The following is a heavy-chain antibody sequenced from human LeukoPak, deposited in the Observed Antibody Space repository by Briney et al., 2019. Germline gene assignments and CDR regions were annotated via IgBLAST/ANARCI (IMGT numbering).Heavy chain of an antibody. J-gene: IGHJ4*01. CDR1: GGSISSYY. V-gene: IGHV4-4*07. D-gene: IGHD6-19*01. Sequence: SETLSLTCTVSGGSISSYYWSWIRQPAGKGLEWIGRIRTSGDTSYNPSLKSRVTVSVDTSRNQFSLKLSAVTAADTAVYYCARGKVVAGTPGQNSWDYWGQEPWSPSPQ. CDR3: ARGKVVAGTPGQNSWDY. CDR2: IRTSGDT.